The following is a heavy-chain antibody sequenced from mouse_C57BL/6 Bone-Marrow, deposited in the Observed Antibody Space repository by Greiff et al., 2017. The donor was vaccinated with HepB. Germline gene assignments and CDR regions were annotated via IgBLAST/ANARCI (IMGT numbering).Heavy chain of an antibody. CDR3: ARTGSSYHY. CDR1: GFTFSSYA. Sequence: EVKVVESGGGLVKPGGSLKLSCAASGFTFSSYAMSWVRQTPEKRLEWVATISDGGSYTYYPDNVKGRFTISRENAKNNLYLQMSHLKSEDTAMYYCARTGSSYHYWGQGTTLTVSS. V-gene: IGHV5-4*03. CDR2: ISDGGSYT. J-gene: IGHJ2*01. D-gene: IGHD1-1*01.